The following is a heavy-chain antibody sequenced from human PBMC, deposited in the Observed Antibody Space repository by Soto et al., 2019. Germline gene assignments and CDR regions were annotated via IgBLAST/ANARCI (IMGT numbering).Heavy chain of an antibody. Sequence: GGSLRLSCAASGFTFDDYTMHWVRQAPGKGLEWVSLISWDGGSTYYADSVKGRFTISRDNSKNSLYLQMNSLRTEDTALYYCAKDCGHGLDVWGQGTTVTVSS. CDR2: ISWDGGST. V-gene: IGHV3-43*01. D-gene: IGHD2-21*01. J-gene: IGHJ6*02. CDR3: AKDCGHGLDV. CDR1: GFTFDDYT.